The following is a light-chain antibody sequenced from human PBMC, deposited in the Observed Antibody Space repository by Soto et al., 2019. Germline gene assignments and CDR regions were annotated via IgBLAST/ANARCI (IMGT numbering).Light chain of an antibody. Sequence: QSVLTQPPSVSGAPGQRVTISCTGSSSNIGAGYEVHWYQRLPGTAPKLLIYGNSNRPSGVPDRFSGSKSGTSASLAITGLQAEDEADYSCQSSDSSLSGYVFGTGTKVTVL. CDR3: QSSDSSLSGYV. CDR2: GNS. V-gene: IGLV1-40*01. CDR1: SSNIGAGYE. J-gene: IGLJ1*01.